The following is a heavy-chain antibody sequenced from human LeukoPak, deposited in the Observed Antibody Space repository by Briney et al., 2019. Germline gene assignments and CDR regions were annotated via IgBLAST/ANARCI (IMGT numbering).Heavy chain of an antibody. J-gene: IGHJ4*02. CDR2: IKHDGSEK. Sequence: GGSLRLSCAASGFIFTGYFMSWVRQAPGKGLEWVASIKHDGSEKYYVDSVRGRFTISRDNTKNLLYLQMSSLRAEDTAVYYCATDRGWRTSGYYLYYFEYWGQGTLVTFSS. D-gene: IGHD3-3*01. CDR3: ATDRGWRTSGYYLYYFEY. V-gene: IGHV3-7*01. CDR1: GFIFTGYF.